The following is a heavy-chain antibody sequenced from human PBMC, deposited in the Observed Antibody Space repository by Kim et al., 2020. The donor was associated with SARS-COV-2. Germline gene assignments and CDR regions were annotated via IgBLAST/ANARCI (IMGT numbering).Heavy chain of an antibody. CDR1: GFTFSSYS. V-gene: IGHV3-21*01. J-gene: IGHJ3*02. D-gene: IGHD1-1*01. CDR3: ARDTSFDDAFDM. CDR2: ISSSSSYI. Sequence: GGSLRLSCAASGFTFSSYSMNWVRQAPGKGLEWVSSISSSSSYIYYADSLKGRFTISRDNAKNSLYLQMNSLRAEDTAVYYCARDTSFDDAFDMWGQGTMVTVSS.